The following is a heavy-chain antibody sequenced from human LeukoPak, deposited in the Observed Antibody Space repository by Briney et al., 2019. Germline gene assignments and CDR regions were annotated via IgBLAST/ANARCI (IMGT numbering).Heavy chain of an antibody. D-gene: IGHD3-10*02. Sequence: GGSLRLSCAASGFTFSIYWMSWVRQAPGKGLEWVANIKVDGSEKYYVDSVKGRFTISRDNAKNSLYLQMNSLRAEDTAVYYCARGLPYCDVWGQGTLVTVSS. J-gene: IGHJ4*02. CDR2: IKVDGSEK. V-gene: IGHV3-7*01. CDR3: ARGLPYCDV. CDR1: GFTFSIYW.